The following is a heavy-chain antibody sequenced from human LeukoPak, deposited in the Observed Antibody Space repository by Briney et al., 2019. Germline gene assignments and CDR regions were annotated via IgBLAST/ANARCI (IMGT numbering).Heavy chain of an antibody. D-gene: IGHD1-26*01. Sequence: SGTLSLTCAVSGGSISSSNWWSWVRQPPGKGLELIGEIYHSGSTHYHPSLKSRVTISADKSKNQCSLTLSSVTAADTAVYHGARNGWELLSLDYWGQGTLVTVSS. J-gene: IGHJ4*02. V-gene: IGHV4-4*02. CDR2: IYHSGST. CDR1: GGSISSSNW. CDR3: ARNGWELLSLDY.